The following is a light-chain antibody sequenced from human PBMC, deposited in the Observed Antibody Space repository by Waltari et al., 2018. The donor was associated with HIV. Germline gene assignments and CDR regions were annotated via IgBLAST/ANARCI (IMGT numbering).Light chain of an antibody. CDR3: HQYYTFPPT. CDR1: ESVLSDSNNKDY. CDR2: CAS. Sequence: DIVMTQSPDSLAVSLGERVTINCKSDESVLSDSNNKDYLAWFQQKAGQPPKLLIYCASTRESGVPDRFSGSGSGTHFTLSISSLQAEDVAVYYCHQYYTFPPTFGQGTKVEVK. V-gene: IGKV4-1*01. J-gene: IGKJ1*01.